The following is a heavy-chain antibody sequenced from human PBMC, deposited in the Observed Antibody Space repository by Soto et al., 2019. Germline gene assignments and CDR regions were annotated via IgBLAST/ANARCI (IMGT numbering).Heavy chain of an antibody. D-gene: IGHD4-17*01. V-gene: IGHV3-23*01. CDR2: ISGSGGST. CDR3: AKDLYYGGNSPSPDFGY. J-gene: IGHJ4*02. CDR1: GFTFRSYA. Sequence: EVQLLASGGGLVQPGGSLRLSCAASGFTFRSYAMSWCRQAPGKGLEWVSAISGSGGSTYYSDSVKGRFTISRDNSKNTLYLQMNSLRAEDTAVYYCAKDLYYGGNSPSPDFGYWGQGTLVTVSS.